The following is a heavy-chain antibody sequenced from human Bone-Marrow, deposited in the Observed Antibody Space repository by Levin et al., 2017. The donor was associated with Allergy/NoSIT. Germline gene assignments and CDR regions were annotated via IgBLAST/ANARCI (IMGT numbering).Heavy chain of an antibody. CDR1: GYSFSTYW. V-gene: IGHV5-51*01. CDR2: IDPGDSDT. CDR3: ARRDLDKIFGMDV. D-gene: IGHD3/OR15-3a*01. J-gene: IGHJ6*02. Sequence: LGESLKISCQGSGYSFSTYWVAWVRQVPGKGLEWMGIIDPGDSDTRYSPSFQGQVTISVDKSINTAYLQWSSLTASDTGIYYCARRDLDKIFGMDVWGQGTTVTVSS.